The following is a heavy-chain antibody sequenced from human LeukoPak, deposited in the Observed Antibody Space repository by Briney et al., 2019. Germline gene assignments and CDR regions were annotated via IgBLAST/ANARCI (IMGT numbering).Heavy chain of an antibody. V-gene: IGHV3-20*01. CDR2: IDPDGNT. D-gene: IGHD2/OR15-2a*01. Sequence: GGSLRLSCAASGFTFDDYGMSWVRHAPGKGLEWVSRIDPDGNTDYADSVKGRFTISRDNAKNTLYLQMNSLRAEDTAVYRCARDVRGPHDFWGQGTLVTVSS. J-gene: IGHJ4*02. CDR1: GFTFDDYG. CDR3: ARDVRGPHDF.